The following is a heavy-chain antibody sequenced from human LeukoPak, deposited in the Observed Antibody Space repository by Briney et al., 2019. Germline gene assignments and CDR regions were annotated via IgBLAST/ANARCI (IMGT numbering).Heavy chain of an antibody. Sequence: ASVKVSFSASGYTFTSYGISWGRQAPGQGLEWMGGISAYNGNTNYAQKLQGRVTMTTDTSKSTAYMELRRLRSDDTAVYYCARVAAARGQSWFDPWGQGTLVTVSS. V-gene: IGHV1-18*01. CDR1: GYTFTSYG. J-gene: IGHJ5*02. CDR2: ISAYNGNT. D-gene: IGHD6-13*01. CDR3: ARVAAARGQSWFDP.